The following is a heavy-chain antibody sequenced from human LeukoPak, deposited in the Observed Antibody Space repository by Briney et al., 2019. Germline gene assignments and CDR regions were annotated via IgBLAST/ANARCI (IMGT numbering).Heavy chain of an antibody. CDR3: AKLGSSWYVDVRGRFDY. D-gene: IGHD6-13*01. CDR2: ISGSGGST. V-gene: IGHV3-23*01. J-gene: IGHJ4*02. CDR1: GFTFSSYA. Sequence: PGGSLRLSCAASGFTFSSYAMSWVRQAPGKGLEWVSAISGSGGSTYYADSVKGRFTISRDNSKNTLYLQMNSLRAEDTAVYYCAKLGSSWYVDVRGRFDYWGQGTLVAVSS.